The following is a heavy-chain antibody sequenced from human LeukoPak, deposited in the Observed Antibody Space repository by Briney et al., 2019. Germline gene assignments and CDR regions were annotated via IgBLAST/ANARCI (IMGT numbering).Heavy chain of an antibody. D-gene: IGHD2/OR15-2a*01. CDR1: GFTFSNGW. J-gene: IGHJ4*02. CDR3: ARSRGGFYHY. V-gene: IGHV3-74*01. Sequence: GGSLRLSCAASGFTFSNGWVYWVRHAPGKGLGWVSRFYTDGSKTTYADSVNGRFTISRDNAKNTLYLQMNSLRVEDTAVYHCARSRGGFYHYWGQGPLVTVSS. CDR2: FYTDGSKT.